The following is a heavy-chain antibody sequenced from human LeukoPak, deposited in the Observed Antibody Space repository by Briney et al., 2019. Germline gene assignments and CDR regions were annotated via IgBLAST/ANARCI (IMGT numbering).Heavy chain of an antibody. J-gene: IGHJ6*03. D-gene: IGHD2-2*01. V-gene: IGHV4-39*01. CDR1: GGSITSSSYY. CDR3: ARGDCSSTICYSPMDV. CDR2: VYYSGST. Sequence: PSETLSLTCTVSGGSITSSSYYWGWIRQPPGKGLEWIGSVYYSGSTYYNPSLESRVTMSVDTSKNQFSLKLSSVTAADTALYYCARGDCSSTICYSPMDVWGKGTTVTVSS.